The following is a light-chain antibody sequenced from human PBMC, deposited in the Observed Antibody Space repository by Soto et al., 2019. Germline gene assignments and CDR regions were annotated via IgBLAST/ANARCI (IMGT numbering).Light chain of an antibody. CDR1: SSNIGVNT. J-gene: IGLJ1*01. CDR3: VAWDDSLNGYV. CDR2: TND. V-gene: IGLV1-44*01. Sequence: QPVLTQPPSASGTPGQRVTISCSGGSSNIGVNTVTWYQHLPRAAPKLLIYTNDQRPSGVPDRFSASKSGTAASLAISGLKSDDEADYYCVAWDDSLNGYVFGPGTKLTVL.